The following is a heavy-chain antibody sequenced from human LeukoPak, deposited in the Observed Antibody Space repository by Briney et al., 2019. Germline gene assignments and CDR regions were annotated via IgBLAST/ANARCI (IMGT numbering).Heavy chain of an antibody. CDR3: ARPHYSNYYFDY. CDR1: GYRFTSYW. D-gene: IGHD4-11*01. CDR2: IYPGDSDT. Sequence: GESLKLSCKGSGYRFTSYWTAWVRQMPGKGLEWMGIIYPGDSDTRYSPSFQGQVTISADKSISTAYLQWSSLKASDTAMYYCARPHYSNYYFDYWGQGTLVTVSS. V-gene: IGHV5-51*01. J-gene: IGHJ4*02.